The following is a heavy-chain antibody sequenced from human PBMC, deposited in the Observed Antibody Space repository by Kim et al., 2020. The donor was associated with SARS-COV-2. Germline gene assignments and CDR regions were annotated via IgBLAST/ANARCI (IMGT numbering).Heavy chain of an antibody. D-gene: IGHD1-26*01. J-gene: IGHJ4*02. Sequence: YNPSLKSRVPISLGTAKNQFSLRLSSVTAADTAVYYCARQAGVGAFVDYWGQGTLVTVSS. CDR3: ARQAGVGAFVDY. V-gene: IGHV4-39*01.